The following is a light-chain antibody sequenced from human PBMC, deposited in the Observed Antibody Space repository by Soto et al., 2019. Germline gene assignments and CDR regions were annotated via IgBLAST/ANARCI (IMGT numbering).Light chain of an antibody. CDR3: SSYTSSRTITYV. J-gene: IGLJ1*01. V-gene: IGLV2-14*01. Sequence: QSVLTQAASVSGSPGQSITISCTGTSSDVGGYNYVSWYQQHPGKAPKLMIYDVSNRPSAVSNRFSGSKSGNTASLTISGLQAEDEADYYCSSYTSSRTITYVFGTGTKVTVL. CDR2: DVS. CDR1: SSDVGGYNY.